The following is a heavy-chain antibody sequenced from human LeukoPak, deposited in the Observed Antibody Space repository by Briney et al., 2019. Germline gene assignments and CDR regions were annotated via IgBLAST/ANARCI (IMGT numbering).Heavy chain of an antibody. CDR1: GGSISSYY. D-gene: IGHD3-3*01. CDR2: IYYSGST. Sequence: PSETLSLTCTVSGGSISSYYWSWIRQPPGKGLEWIGYIYYSGSTNYNPSLKSRVTISVDTSKNQFSLKLSSVTAADTAVYYCARGYYDFWSGPQYYYYMDVWGKGTTVTVSS. CDR3: ARGYYDFWSGPQYYYYMDV. V-gene: IGHV4-59*01. J-gene: IGHJ6*03.